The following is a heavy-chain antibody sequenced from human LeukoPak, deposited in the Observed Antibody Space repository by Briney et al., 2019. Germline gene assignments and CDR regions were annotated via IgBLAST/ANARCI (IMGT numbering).Heavy chain of an antibody. Sequence: SETLSLTCTVSGGSISSSGYYWGWIRQPPGKGLEWIGTIYYSGSTYYNPSLKSRVTISVDTSKNQFSLKLSSVTAADTAVYYCARVGSLSIAVTGTKSVYFGYWGQGTLVTVSS. V-gene: IGHV4-39*01. D-gene: IGHD6-13*01. CDR3: ARVGSLSIAVTGTKSVYFGY. J-gene: IGHJ4*02. CDR2: IYYSGST. CDR1: GGSISSSGYY.